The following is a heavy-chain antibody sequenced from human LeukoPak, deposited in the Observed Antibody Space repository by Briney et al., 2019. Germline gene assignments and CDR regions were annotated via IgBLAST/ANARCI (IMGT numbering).Heavy chain of an antibody. V-gene: IGHV3-9*01. CDR2: ISWNSGSI. J-gene: IGHJ4*02. Sequence: GGSLRLSCAASGFTFDDYAMHWVRQAPGKGLEWVSGISWNSGSIGYADSVKGRFTISRDNAKNSLYLQMNSLRAEDTALYYRAKDSSGYYGYLDYWGQGTLVTVSS. CDR3: AKDSSGYYGYLDY. D-gene: IGHD3-22*01. CDR1: GFTFDDYA.